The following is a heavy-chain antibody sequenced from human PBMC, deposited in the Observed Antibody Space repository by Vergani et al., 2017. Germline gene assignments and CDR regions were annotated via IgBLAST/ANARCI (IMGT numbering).Heavy chain of an antibody. V-gene: IGHV4-61*02. CDR1: GGSISSYY. CDR2: IYTSGSA. J-gene: IGHJ4*02. Sequence: QVQLQESGPGLVKPSQTLSLTCTVSGGSISSYYWNWIRQPAGKGLEWIGRIYTSGSANYNPSLKSRVTISVDTSKNHLSLKLSSETAADTAVYYCAREDPYSSGWYGSFDYWGQGTLVTVSS. D-gene: IGHD6-19*01. CDR3: AREDPYSSGWYGSFDY.